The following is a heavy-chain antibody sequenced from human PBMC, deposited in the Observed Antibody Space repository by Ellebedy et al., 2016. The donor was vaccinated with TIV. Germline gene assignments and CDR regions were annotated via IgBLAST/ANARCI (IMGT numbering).Heavy chain of an antibody. J-gene: IGHJ2*01. D-gene: IGHD3-22*01. CDR3: ARHDGAYYYDSSGYWEL. CDR2: IYPGDSDT. Sequence: GESLKISXKGSGYSFTSYWIGWVRQMPGKGLEWMGIIYPGDSDTRYSPSFQGQVTISADKSISTAYLQWSSLKASDTAMYYCARHDGAYYYDSSGYWELWGRGTLVTVSS. V-gene: IGHV5-51*01. CDR1: GYSFTSYW.